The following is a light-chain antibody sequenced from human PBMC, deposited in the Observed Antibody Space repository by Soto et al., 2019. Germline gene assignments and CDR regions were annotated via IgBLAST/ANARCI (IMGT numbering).Light chain of an antibody. Sequence: IQLTQSPSSLSASVGDRVTITCRASQGISSYLAWYQQKPGKAPKLLIYAASTLQSGVPSRFSGSGSGTEFTLTISSLQSEDFALYYCQQYNNWPLTFGGGTKVDIK. CDR3: QQYNNWPLT. V-gene: IGKV1-9*01. CDR2: AAS. CDR1: QGISSY. J-gene: IGKJ4*01.